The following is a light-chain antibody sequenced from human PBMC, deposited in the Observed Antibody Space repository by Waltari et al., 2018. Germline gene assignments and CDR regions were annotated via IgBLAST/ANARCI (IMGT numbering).Light chain of an antibody. Sequence: IQLTQSPSSLSASVGDRVTITCRASQGISSYLAWYQQKPGKAPKLPIYAASTLQSGVPSRFSGSGSGTDFTLTISSLQPEDFATYYCQQLNSYPPTFGQGTKVEIK. CDR3: QQLNSYPPT. V-gene: IGKV1-9*01. CDR1: QGISSY. CDR2: AAS. J-gene: IGKJ1*01.